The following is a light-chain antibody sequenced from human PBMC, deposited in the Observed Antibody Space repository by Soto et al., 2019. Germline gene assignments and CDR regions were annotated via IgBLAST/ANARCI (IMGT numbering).Light chain of an antibody. CDR2: AAS. CDR1: QGISNY. J-gene: IGKJ2*01. Sequence: DIQMTQSPSSLSASVGDRVTITCRASQGISNYLAWYQQKPGKVPKLLIYAASTLQSGVPSRFSGSGSGTDFTLTISSLQPEDVATYYCQQYGSSPGMYTFGQGTKLEIK. CDR3: QQYGSSPGMYT. V-gene: IGKV1-27*01.